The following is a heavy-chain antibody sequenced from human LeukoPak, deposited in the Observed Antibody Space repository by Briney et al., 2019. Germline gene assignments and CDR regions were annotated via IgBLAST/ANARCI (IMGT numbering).Heavy chain of an antibody. J-gene: IGHJ5*02. CDR2: ISGGGGST. D-gene: IGHD1-14*01. CDR3: AKGSGINHYHWIDP. CDR1: GFTFRDYY. Sequence: PGGSLRLSCVASGFTFRDYYMSWIRRAPGKGLEWVSGISGGGGSTYYADSVKGRFTISRDNSKNTLYLQMDSLRAEDTALYYCAKGSGINHYHWIDPWGQGTLVTVSS. V-gene: IGHV3-23*01.